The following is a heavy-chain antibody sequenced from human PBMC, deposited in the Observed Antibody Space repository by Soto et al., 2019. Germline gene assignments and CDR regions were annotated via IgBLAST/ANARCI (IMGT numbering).Heavy chain of an antibody. V-gene: IGHV1-69*13. Sequence: SVKVSCKASGGTFYTYTFSWVRRAPGQGLEWMGSITPIYPTTNYAEKFQGRLTVTADGSTNTAYMELNSLTSDDTAVYYCARIPRYSFPTSDDLDYWGQGTLVTVSS. CDR1: GGTFYTYT. CDR2: ITPIYPTT. D-gene: IGHD5-18*01. CDR3: ARIPRYSFPTSDDLDY. J-gene: IGHJ4*02.